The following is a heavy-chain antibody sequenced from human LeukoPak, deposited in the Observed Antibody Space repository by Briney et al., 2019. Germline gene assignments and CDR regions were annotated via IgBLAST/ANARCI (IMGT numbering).Heavy chain of an antibody. J-gene: IGHJ4*02. CDR2: ITSSGGST. V-gene: IGHV3-23*01. CDR1: GFSFSTYG. D-gene: IGHD4-17*01. CDR3: AKDDLYGKFDY. Sequence: GGSPRLSCAASGFSFSTYGMSWVRQAPGKGLEWVSAITSSGGSTYYADSVKGRFTISRDNSKHTMYLQMNSLRAEDTAVYYCAKDDLYGKFDYWGQGTLATVSS.